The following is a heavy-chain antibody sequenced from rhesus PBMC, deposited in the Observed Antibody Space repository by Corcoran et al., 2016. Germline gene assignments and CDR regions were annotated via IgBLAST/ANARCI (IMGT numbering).Heavy chain of an antibody. CDR3: AARVGTVKEDFDY. J-gene: IGHJ4*01. CDR2: IKCMSGRT. Sequence: QVQLQESGPGLVKPSETLSLTCTVSGASLSSYWWSWIRQPPGKGPEWIGEIKCMSGRTNYTPSLSSRVTISRATSKNQFSLKLGSVTAADAAVYYCAARVGTVKEDFDYWGQGVLVTVSS. V-gene: IGHV4-80*01. D-gene: IGHD5-24*01. CDR1: GASLSSYW.